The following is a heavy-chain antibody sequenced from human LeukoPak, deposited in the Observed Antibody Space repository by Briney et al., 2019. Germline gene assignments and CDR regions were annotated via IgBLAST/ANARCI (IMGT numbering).Heavy chain of an antibody. J-gene: IGHJ4*02. Sequence: SETLSLTCTVSGGSISSGGYYWSWIRQHPGKGLEWIGYIYYSGSTYYNPSLKSRVTISVDTSKNQFSLKLSSVTAADTAVYYCASAKGYCSSTSCRLSSGYYFDYWGQGTLVTVSS. V-gene: IGHV4-31*03. CDR3: ASAKGYCSSTSCRLSSGYYFDY. CDR1: GGSISSGGYY. D-gene: IGHD2-2*01. CDR2: IYYSGST.